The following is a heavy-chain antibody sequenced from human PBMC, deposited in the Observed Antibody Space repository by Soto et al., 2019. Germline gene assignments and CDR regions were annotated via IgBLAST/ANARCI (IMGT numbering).Heavy chain of an antibody. Sequence: GGSLRLSCAASGFTFSSYWMHWVRQAPGKGLVWVSRIYSEGSSTSNADSVKGRFTISRDNAKNTLYLQMNSLRVEDTAVYYCARGATVTTRNALDIWGQGTMVTVSS. V-gene: IGHV3-74*01. CDR2: IYSEGSST. CDR3: ARGATVTTRNALDI. J-gene: IGHJ3*02. D-gene: IGHD4-17*01. CDR1: GFTFSSYW.